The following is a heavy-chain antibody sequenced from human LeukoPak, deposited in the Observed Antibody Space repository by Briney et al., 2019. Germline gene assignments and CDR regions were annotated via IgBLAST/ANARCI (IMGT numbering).Heavy chain of an antibody. CDR3: AKQYGSGSLPDHNFDY. CDR2: ISGSGGST. D-gene: IGHD3-10*01. J-gene: IGHJ4*02. CDR1: GFTFSSYA. V-gene: IGHV3-23*01. Sequence: PGGSLRLSCAASGFTFSSYAMSWVRQAPGKGLEWASGISGSGGSTYYAASVKGRFTISRDNSKNTLYLHMDSLRVEDTAVYYCAKQYGSGSLPDHNFDYWGQGTLVTVSS.